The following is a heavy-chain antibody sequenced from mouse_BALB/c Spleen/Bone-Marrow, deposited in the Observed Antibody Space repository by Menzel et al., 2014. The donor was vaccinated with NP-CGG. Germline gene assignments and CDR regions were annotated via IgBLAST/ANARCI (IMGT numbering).Heavy chain of an antibody. CDR3: ATYYYGYYFDY. Sequence: VQLQQPGAELVKPGASVKLSCTASGFNIKDTYMHWVKQRPEQGLEWIGRIDPANGNTKYDPKFQGKATITADTSSNTAYLQLSSLTSEDTAVSYCATYYYGYYFDYWGQGTTLTVSS. J-gene: IGHJ2*01. CDR1: GFNIKDTY. CDR2: IDPANGNT. V-gene: IGHV14-3*02. D-gene: IGHD1-2*01.